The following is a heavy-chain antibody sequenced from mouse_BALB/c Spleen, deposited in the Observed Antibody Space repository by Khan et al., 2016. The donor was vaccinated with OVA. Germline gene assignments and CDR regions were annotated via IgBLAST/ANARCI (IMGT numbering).Heavy chain of an antibody. D-gene: IGHD2-10*01. CDR2: IWSDGST. Sequence: VQLQESGPGLVAPSQSLSITCTISGFSLTNYGVHWVRQPPGKGLEWLVVIWSDGSTAYNSALNSRLSISKANSKSQVFLKMNSLQTDDTAMYYCARQPYYHYYIMDYWGQGTSVTVSS. CDR1: GFSLTNYG. J-gene: IGHJ4*01. CDR3: ARQPYYHYYIMDY. V-gene: IGHV2-6-1*01.